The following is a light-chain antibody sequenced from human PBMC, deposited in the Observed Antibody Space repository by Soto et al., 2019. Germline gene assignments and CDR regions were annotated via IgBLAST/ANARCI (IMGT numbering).Light chain of an antibody. V-gene: IGKV3-20*01. CDR1: QSVSNNY. CDR3: QQCGSSPWT. Sequence: EIVLTQSPVTLSLSPGERATLSCRASQSVSNNYLAWYQQKPGQAPRLLIYGASNRATGIPDRFSGGGSGTDFTLTISRLEPEDFAVYYCQQCGSSPWTFGQGTKVDIK. J-gene: IGKJ1*01. CDR2: GAS.